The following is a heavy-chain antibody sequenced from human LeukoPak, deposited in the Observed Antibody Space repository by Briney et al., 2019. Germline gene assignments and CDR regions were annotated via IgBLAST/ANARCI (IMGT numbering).Heavy chain of an antibody. V-gene: IGHV3-23*01. CDR2: ISGSGGST. D-gene: IGHD6-13*01. J-gene: IGHJ4*02. CDR3: AKAKPGIAAAGTRIRYYFDY. Sequence: PGGSLRLSCAASGFTFSSYAMSWVRQAPGKGLEWVSAISGSGGSTYYADSVKGRFTISRDNSKNTLYLQMNSLRAEDTAVYYCAKAKPGIAAAGTRIRYYFDYWGQGTLVTVSS. CDR1: GFTFSSYA.